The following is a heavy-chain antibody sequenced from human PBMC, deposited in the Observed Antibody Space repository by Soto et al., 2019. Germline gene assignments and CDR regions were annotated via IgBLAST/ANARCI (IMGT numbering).Heavy chain of an antibody. Sequence: GGSLRLSCAASGLTFSASAMHWVRQASGKALEWVGRIRNKVDNYATVYAAPVQGRFTISRDDSKNMAYLQMNSLTTEDTAVYYCCSHDARWGSCDYWGLGTLVTVSS. V-gene: IGHV3-73*01. CDR1: GLTFSASA. J-gene: IGHJ4*02. CDR3: CSHDARWGSCDY. D-gene: IGHD2-21*01. CDR2: IRNKVDNYAT.